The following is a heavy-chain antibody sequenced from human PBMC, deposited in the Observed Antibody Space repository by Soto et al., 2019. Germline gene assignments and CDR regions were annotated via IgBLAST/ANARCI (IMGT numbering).Heavy chain of an antibody. CDR3: TRAAWFPYLSFY. CDR1: GFTFSRFE. J-gene: IGHJ4*02. V-gene: IGHV3-48*03. CDR2: ISSSGSTA. D-gene: IGHD3-10*01. Sequence: LRLSCAASGFTFSRFELHWVRQAPGRGLEWISYISSSGSTAYYASSVEGRFTISRDNANNSVYLQMDSLRAEDTALYYCTRAAWFPYLSFYWGQGALVTVSS.